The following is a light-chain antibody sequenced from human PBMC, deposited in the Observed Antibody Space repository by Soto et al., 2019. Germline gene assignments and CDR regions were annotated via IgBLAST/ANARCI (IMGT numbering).Light chain of an antibody. CDR2: GAS. CDR1: QSVSTNY. V-gene: IGKV3-20*01. Sequence: EIVLTQSPGTLSLSPGERATLSCRASQSVSTNYLAWYQRKPGQAPRLLIYGASSRATDIPNRFSGRWSGTDFTLTITRLKAEDFAVYYRQQSGIRAPTFGQGTKVEIK. CDR3: QQSGIRAPT. J-gene: IGKJ1*01.